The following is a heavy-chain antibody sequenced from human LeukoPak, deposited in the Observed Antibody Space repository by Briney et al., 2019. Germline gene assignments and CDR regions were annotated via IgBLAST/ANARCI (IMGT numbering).Heavy chain of an antibody. Sequence: PSETLSLTCAVSGYSISSGYYWGWIRQPPGKGLEWIGSIYHSGSTYYNPSLKSRVTISVDTSKNQFSLKLSSVTAADTAVYYCARVLNSSGNRFDYWGQGTLVTVSS. CDR2: IYHSGST. J-gene: IGHJ4*02. CDR1: GYSISSGYY. V-gene: IGHV4-38-2*01. CDR3: ARVLNSSGNRFDY. D-gene: IGHD3-22*01.